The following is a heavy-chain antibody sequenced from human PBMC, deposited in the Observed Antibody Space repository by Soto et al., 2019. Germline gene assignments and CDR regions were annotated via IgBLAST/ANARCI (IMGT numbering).Heavy chain of an antibody. Sequence: GGSLRLSCASSGFTFSSYAMHWVRQAPGKGLEWVANIKQDGSEKYYVDSVKGRFALSRDNAKNSLYLQMNSLRAEDTAVYYCARAVVPAAIRFAFDMWGQGTMVTVSS. D-gene: IGHD2-2*02. CDR3: ARAVVPAAIRFAFDM. J-gene: IGHJ3*02. CDR1: GFTFSSYA. CDR2: IKQDGSEK. V-gene: IGHV3-7*04.